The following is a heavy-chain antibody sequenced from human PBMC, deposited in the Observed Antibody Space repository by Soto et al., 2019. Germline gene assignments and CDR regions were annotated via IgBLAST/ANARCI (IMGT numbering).Heavy chain of an antibody. CDR1: GFTFSSYA. CDR3: AKLFVKYYAATDNYTLILHDALPVSVQ. J-gene: IGHJ1*01. CDR2: ISGSGGST. D-gene: IGHD3-3*01. V-gene: IGHV3-23*01. Sequence: GGSLRLSCAASGFTFSSYAMSWVRQAPGKGLEWVSAISGSGGSTYYADSVKGRFTISRDNSKNTLYLQMNSLRAEDTAVYYCAKLFVKYYAATDNYTLILHDALPVSVQ.